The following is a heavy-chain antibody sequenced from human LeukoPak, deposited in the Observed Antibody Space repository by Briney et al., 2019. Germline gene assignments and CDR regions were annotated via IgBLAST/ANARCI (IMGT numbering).Heavy chain of an antibody. Sequence: GESLKISCQGSGYGFSSYWIDWVRQMPGKGLEWMGVIFPHDSDTTYSPSFQGQISFSADRSINTAYLQWHSLKASDTAIYYCARRPAGRAGFDLWGQGTLVIVSA. CDR2: IFPHDSDT. J-gene: IGHJ3*01. V-gene: IGHV5-51*01. CDR1: GYGFSSYW. D-gene: IGHD6-13*01. CDR3: ARRPAGRAGFDL.